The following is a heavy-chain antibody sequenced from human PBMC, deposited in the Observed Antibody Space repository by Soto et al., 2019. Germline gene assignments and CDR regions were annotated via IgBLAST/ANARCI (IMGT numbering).Heavy chain of an antibody. J-gene: IGHJ4*02. CDR2: IYYSGST. CDR1: GGSISSGNYY. CDR3: ASRHSSPYFDY. D-gene: IGHD6-13*01. Sequence: SETLSLTCTVSGGSISSGNYYWSWIRQHPGKGLEWIGYIYYSGSTYYNPSLKSRVAISVDASKNQVSLKLSSVTAADTAVYYCASRHSSPYFDYWGQGTLVTVSS. V-gene: IGHV4-31*03.